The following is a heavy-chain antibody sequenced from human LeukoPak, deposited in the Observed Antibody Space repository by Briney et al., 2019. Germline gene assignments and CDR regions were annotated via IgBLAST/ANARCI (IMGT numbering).Heavy chain of an antibody. D-gene: IGHD3-10*01. CDR2: IYDSGST. Sequence: PSETLSLTCTVAGGSISSYYWSWIRQPPGEGLEWIGYIYDSGSTNYNPSLKSRVTISVDTSKNQFSLKLSSVTAADTAVYYCARDGPYRHYYGSGSYNHFDYWGQGTLVTVSS. V-gene: IGHV4-59*12. J-gene: IGHJ4*02. CDR3: ARDGPYRHYYGSGSYNHFDY. CDR1: GGSISSYY.